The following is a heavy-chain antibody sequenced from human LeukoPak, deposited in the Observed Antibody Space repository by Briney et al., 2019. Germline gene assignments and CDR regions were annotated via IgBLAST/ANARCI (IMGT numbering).Heavy chain of an antibody. CDR3: TRVNLRGSKYNWFDP. D-gene: IGHD4-11*01. Sequence: VRQAPGXGLXGMGGITPIIGTTNYAQKFQGRVTITADTSTGTVYMEMSNLRSDDTAIYYCTRVNLRGSKYNWFDPWGQGTLVTVSS. CDR2: ITPIIGTT. V-gene: IGHV1-69*06. J-gene: IGHJ5*02.